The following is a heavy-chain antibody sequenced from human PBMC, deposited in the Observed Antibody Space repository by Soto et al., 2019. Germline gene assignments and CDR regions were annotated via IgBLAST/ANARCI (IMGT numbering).Heavy chain of an antibody. V-gene: IGHV2-5*02. Sequence: QRTLKESGPTLVKPTQTLTLTCTFSGFSLTTSGVGVAWIRQTPGKALEWLTLIYWDDDNRYSPSLNRRLTINEDPSKNQVVLTLTHMDPTATATYYWARGRGPGDRRRWYFDVWGRGTVVTVSS. J-gene: IGHJ2*01. D-gene: IGHD3-10*01. CDR2: IYWDDDN. CDR3: ARGRGPGDRRRWYFDV. CDR1: GFSLTTSGVG.